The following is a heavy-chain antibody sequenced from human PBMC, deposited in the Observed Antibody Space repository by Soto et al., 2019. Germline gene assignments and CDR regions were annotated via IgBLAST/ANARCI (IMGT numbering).Heavy chain of an antibody. J-gene: IGHJ6*02. CDR3: AAPPGYSYGPRSSYYYYGMDV. CDR2: IVVGSGNT. V-gene: IGHV1-58*01. CDR1: GFTFTSSA. D-gene: IGHD5-18*01. Sequence: GASVKVSCKASGFTFTSSAVQWVRQARGQRLEWIGWIVVGSGNTNYAQKFQERVTITRDMSTSTAYMELSSLRSEDTAVYYCAAPPGYSYGPRSSYYYYGMDVWGQGTTVTVSS.